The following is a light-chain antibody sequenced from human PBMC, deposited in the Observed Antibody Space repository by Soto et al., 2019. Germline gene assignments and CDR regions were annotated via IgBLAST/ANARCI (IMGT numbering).Light chain of an antibody. CDR3: QQGKSFPLT. Sequence: DIQMTQSPSSVSASVGDRVTITCRASQSLSTWLAWYQQKPGKAPKLLIFGANRLQSGVPPRFSGGGSGTDFTLTISALQPEDSATYYCQQGKSFPLTFGGGTKVEIK. J-gene: IGKJ4*01. V-gene: IGKV1-12*01. CDR1: QSLSTW. CDR2: GAN.